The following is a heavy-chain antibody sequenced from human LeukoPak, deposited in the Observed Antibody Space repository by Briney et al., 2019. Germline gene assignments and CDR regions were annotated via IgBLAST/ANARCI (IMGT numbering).Heavy chain of an antibody. CDR1: GGYTSAYY. CDR2: IYSSGST. D-gene: IGHD3-10*01. CDR3: ARDSYYGSGNWFDP. V-gene: IGHV4-4*07. J-gene: IGHJ5*02. Sequence: PSETLSLTCSVSGGYTSAYYWNWIRQPAGKGLEWIGRIYSSGSTNYNPSLKSRVTMSVDTSKNQFSLKLSSVTAADTAVYYCARDSYYGSGNWFDPWGQGTLVTVSS.